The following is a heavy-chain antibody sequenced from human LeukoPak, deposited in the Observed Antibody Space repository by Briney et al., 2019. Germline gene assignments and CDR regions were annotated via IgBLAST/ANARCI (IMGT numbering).Heavy chain of an antibody. CDR3: ARDSADSSSFAFDI. D-gene: IGHD6-13*01. CDR1: GFTFSSYE. V-gene: IGHV3-48*03. J-gene: IGHJ3*02. Sequence: AGGSLRLSCAASGFTFSSYEMNWVRQAPGKGLECVSFISSSGNTIYYADSVKGRFTISRDNAKNSLYLQMNSLRAEDSAIYYCARDSADSSSFAFDIWGQGTLVTVSS. CDR2: ISSSGNTI.